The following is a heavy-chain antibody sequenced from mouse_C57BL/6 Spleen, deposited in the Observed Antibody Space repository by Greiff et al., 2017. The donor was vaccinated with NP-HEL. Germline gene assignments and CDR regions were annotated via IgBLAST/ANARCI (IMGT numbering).Heavy chain of an antibody. V-gene: IGHV2-2*01. CDR2: IWSGGST. J-gene: IGHJ3*01. D-gene: IGHD2-3*01. CDR1: GFSLTSYG. Sequence: QVQLQQSGPGLVQPSQCLSITCTASGFSLTSYGVHWVRQSPGKGLEWLGVIWSGGSTDYNAAILSRLSISKDNSKSQVFFKMNSLQADDTAIYYYARNYDSYYDWFAYWGQGTLVTVSA. CDR3: ARNYDSYYDWFAY.